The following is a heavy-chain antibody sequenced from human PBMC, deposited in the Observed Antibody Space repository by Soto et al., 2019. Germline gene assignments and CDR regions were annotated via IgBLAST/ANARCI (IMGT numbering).Heavy chain of an antibody. J-gene: IGHJ4*02. CDR2: INPDSGGT. D-gene: IGHD5-18*01. CDR3: ARVWSAGYSYGYPFDY. CDR1: GYTFTGYY. Sequence: ASVKVSCKASGYTFTGYYMHWVRQAPGQGLEWMGWINPDSGGTNYAQKFQGRVTMTRDTSISTAYMELSRLRSDDTAVYYCARVWSAGYSYGYPFDYWGQGTLVTVSS. V-gene: IGHV1-2*02.